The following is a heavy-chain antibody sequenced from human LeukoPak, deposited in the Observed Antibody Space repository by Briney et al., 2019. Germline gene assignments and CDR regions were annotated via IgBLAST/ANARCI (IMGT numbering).Heavy chain of an antibody. CDR1: GFTFDDYA. V-gene: IGHV3-9*01. CDR2: ISWNSGSI. D-gene: IGHD6-13*01. J-gene: IGHJ5*02. CDR3: AKDATFRKQQLVRAWFDP. Sequence: GESLRLSCAASGFTFDDYAMHWVRQAPGKGLEWFSGISWNSGSIGYADSVKGRFTISRDNAKNSLYLQMNSLRAEDTALYYCAKDATFRKQQLVRAWFDPWGQGTLVTVSS.